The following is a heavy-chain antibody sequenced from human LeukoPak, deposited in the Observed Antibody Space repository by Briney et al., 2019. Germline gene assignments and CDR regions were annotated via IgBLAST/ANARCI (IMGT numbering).Heavy chain of an antibody. D-gene: IGHD6-6*01. Sequence: GGSLRLSYAASGFTFSSYAMSWVRQAPGKGLEWVSAISGSGGSTYYADSVKGRFTISRDNSKNTLYLQMNSLRAEDTAVYYCAKALSSSAVGTSEFDYWGQGTLVTVSS. J-gene: IGHJ4*02. V-gene: IGHV3-23*01. CDR3: AKALSSSAVGTSEFDY. CDR1: GFTFSSYA. CDR2: ISGSGGST.